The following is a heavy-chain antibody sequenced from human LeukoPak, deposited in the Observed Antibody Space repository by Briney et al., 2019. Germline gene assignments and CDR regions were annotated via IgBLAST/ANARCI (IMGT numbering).Heavy chain of an antibody. CDR2: IKQDGSEK. D-gene: IGHD2-2*01. CDR1: GFTFSSYW. Sequence: PGGSLRLSCAASGFTFSSYWMSWVRQAPGKGLEWVANIKQDGSEKYYVDSVKGRFTISRDNAKNSLYLQMNSLRAEDTAVYYCARDQRYCSSSSYPWEPFDYWGQGTLVTVSS. V-gene: IGHV3-7*05. CDR3: ARDQRYCSSSSYPWEPFDY. J-gene: IGHJ4*02.